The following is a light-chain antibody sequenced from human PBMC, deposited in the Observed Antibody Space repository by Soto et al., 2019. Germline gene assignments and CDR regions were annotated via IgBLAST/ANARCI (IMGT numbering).Light chain of an antibody. CDR3: QQYNNWPGT. J-gene: IGKJ1*01. V-gene: IGKV3-15*01. CDR1: QSVSSN. Sequence: ERIMTQSPATLSVSPGESATLSCRASQSVSSNLAWYQQKPGQAPRLLIYGVSTRATGIPARFSGSGSETKFTLTISSLQSEDFAVYYCQQYNNWPGTFGQGTKVDI. CDR2: GVS.